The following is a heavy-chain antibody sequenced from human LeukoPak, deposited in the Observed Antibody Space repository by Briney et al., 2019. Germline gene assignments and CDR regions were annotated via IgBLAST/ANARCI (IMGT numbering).Heavy chain of an antibody. CDR1: GFTFSSYS. CDR2: ISSSSSYI. V-gene: IGHV3-21*01. Sequence: GGSLRLSCAASGFTFSSYSMNWVRQAPGKGLEWVSSISSSSSYIYYADSVKGRFTISRDNAKNSLYLQMNSLRAEDTAVYYCARGVYYYDSSGYYCFDYWGQGTLVTVSS. D-gene: IGHD3-22*01. J-gene: IGHJ4*02. CDR3: ARGVYYYDSSGYYCFDY.